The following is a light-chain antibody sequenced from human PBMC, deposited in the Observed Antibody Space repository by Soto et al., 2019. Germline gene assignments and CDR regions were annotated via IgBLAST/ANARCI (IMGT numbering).Light chain of an antibody. CDR3: SSYSTSGARV. V-gene: IGLV2-14*01. CDR2: DVS. J-gene: IGLJ3*02. Sequence: QSVLTQPASVSGSPGQSITVSCTGTSSDVGGYNYVSWYQQHPGEAPKLMIYDVSNRPSGVSNRFSGSKSGNTASLTISGLLAEDEDDYYCSSYSTSGARVFGGGTKVTVL. CDR1: SSDVGGYNY.